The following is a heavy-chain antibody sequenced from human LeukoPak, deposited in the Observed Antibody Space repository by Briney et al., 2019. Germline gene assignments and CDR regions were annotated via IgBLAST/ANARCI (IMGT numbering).Heavy chain of an antibody. J-gene: IGHJ4*02. Sequence: PGGSLRLSCAASGFPFNSLWMHWVRQAPGKGLVWVSYMNEYSTTIRYADSVKGLFTISRDHAQSILYLQMNNLRAEDTAMYFCASGGVHPVDHWGQGTLVTVSS. CDR1: GFPFNSLW. D-gene: IGHD3-16*01. CDR2: MNEYSTTI. V-gene: IGHV3-74*01. CDR3: ASGGVHPVDH.